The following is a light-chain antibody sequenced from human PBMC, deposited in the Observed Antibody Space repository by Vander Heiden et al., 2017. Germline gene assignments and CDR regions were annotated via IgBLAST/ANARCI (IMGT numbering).Light chain of an antibody. Sequence: AIWMTQSPSSFSASTGDRVTINRRQSQGIRSYLAWYQQKPVKAPKLLIYAASTLQSGVPSRFSGSGSGTDFSLTISCLQSEDFATYYFQQYYSYPFTFGPGTKVDIK. CDR1: QGIRSY. J-gene: IGKJ3*01. CDR2: AAS. CDR3: QQYYSYPFT. V-gene: IGKV1-8*01.